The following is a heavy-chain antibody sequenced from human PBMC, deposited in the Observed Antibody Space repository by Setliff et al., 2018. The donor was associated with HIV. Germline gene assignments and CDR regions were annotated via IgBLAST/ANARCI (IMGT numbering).Heavy chain of an antibody. CDR1: GYSFTNYD. J-gene: IGHJ4*02. CDR3: ARDSGGGALGSAPDY. V-gene: IGHV1-8*03. CDR2: INPSNGKT. Sequence: ASVKVSCKTSGYSFTNYDINWVRQAAGQGLEWLGWINPSNGKTGYAERFHDRVTFRKDTSINTVYMELRSLRSDDTAVYYCARDSGGGALGSAPDYWGPGTQVTVSS. D-gene: IGHD1-26*01.